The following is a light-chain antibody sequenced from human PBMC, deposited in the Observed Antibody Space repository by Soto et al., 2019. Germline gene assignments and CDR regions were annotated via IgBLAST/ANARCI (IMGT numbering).Light chain of an antibody. V-gene: IGKV1-33*01. CDR3: QQYEGIPPT. CDR1: QDITNY. J-gene: IGKJ5*01. Sequence: DIQMTQSPSSLTASVGDSVTITCQASQDITNYLNWYQHKPGKAPKLLIYDASNLEPGVPSRFSGRGSGRDFTFTISSLQPEDTATYYCQQYEGIPPTFGQGTRLDIK. CDR2: DAS.